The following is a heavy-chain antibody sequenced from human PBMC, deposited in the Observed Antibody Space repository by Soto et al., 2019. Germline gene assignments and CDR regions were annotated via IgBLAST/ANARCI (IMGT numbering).Heavy chain of an antibody. CDR2: IIPMFGTA. CDR1: GGSFSNYA. Sequence: GASVKVSCKTSGGSFSNYAISWVRQAPGQGLEWMGAIIPMFGTANYAQMFQGRVTITADESTNTAYMEVSSLRSEDSAVYYCARGATVTREYFYGMDVRGQGTTVTVSS. CDR3: ARGATVTREYFYGMDV. D-gene: IGHD4-4*01. V-gene: IGHV1-69*13. J-gene: IGHJ6*02.